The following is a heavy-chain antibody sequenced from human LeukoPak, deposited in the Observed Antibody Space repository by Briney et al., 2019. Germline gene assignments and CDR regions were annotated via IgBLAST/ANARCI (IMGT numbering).Heavy chain of an antibody. J-gene: IGHJ4*02. Sequence: SETLSLTCIVSGGSISRGSYYWNWIRQPAGKGLEWMGRIYNSGSTNYNPSLKSRVSISTDMSKNRVSLTLNSVTAADTAVYYCARQTFGVLYFDSWGQGTLVIVSS. D-gene: IGHD3-10*01. CDR3: ARQTFGVLYFDS. CDR2: IYNSGST. CDR1: GGSISRGSYY. V-gene: IGHV4-61*02.